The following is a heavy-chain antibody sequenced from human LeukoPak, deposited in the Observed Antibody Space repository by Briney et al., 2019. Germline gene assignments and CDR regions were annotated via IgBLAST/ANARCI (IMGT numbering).Heavy chain of an antibody. V-gene: IGHV1-2*02. D-gene: IGHD3-10*02. CDR2: INPNSGGT. Sequence: ASVKVSCKASGYAFTGYYMHWVRQAPGQGLEWMGWINPNSGGTNYAQKFQGRVTMTRDTSISTAYMELSRLRSDDTAVYYCARELFGAGGMDVWGQGTTVTVSS. CDR1: GYAFTGYY. J-gene: IGHJ6*02. CDR3: ARELFGAGGMDV.